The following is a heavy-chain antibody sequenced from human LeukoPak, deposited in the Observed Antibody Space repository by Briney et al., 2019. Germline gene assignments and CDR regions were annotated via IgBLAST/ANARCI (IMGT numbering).Heavy chain of an antibody. V-gene: IGHV3-23*01. Sequence: GGSLRLSCAASGFTFSSYAMSWVRQAPGKGLEWVSAISGSGGSTYYADSVKGRFTIPRDNSKNTLYLQMNSLRAEDTAVYYCAKAIWSGYSRYFDYWGQGTLVTVSS. CDR3: AKAIWSGYSRYFDY. D-gene: IGHD3-3*01. CDR2: ISGSGGST. J-gene: IGHJ4*02. CDR1: GFTFSSYA.